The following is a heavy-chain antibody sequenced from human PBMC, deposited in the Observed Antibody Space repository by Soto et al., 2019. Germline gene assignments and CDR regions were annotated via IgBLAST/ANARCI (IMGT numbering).Heavy chain of an antibody. CDR3: ARARDTAMVAIGFDP. CDR2: IIPIFGTA. V-gene: IGHV1-69*13. J-gene: IGHJ5*02. CDR1: GVTFGSYA. Sequence: TSVKVSCKASGVTFGSYAISWVRQDPGQGLEWMGGIIPIFGTANYAQKFQGRVTITADESTSTAYMELSSLRSEDTALYYCARARDTAMVAIGFDPWGQGTLVTVSS. D-gene: IGHD5-18*01.